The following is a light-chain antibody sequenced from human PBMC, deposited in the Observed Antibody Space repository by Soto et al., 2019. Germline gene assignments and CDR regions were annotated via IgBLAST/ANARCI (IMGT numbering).Light chain of an antibody. V-gene: IGKV1-5*01. J-gene: IGKJ1*01. CDR1: QGVSRW. CDR2: DAS. CDR3: QQYNSYSRT. Sequence: DIQMTQSPSTLSASVGDRVTITCRASQGVSRWLAWYQQKPGRAPKVLIYDASTLESGVPSRFSGSGSGTEFTLTINSLQTDDIAIYYCQQYNSYSRTFGQGTKVDIK.